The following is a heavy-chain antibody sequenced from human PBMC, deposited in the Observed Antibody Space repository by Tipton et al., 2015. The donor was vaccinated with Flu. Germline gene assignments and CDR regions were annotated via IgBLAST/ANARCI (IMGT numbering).Heavy chain of an antibody. D-gene: IGHD2-15*01. Sequence: TLSLTCSVSGASISSGGYYWSWIRQHPGKGLEWIGYIHYSGSTYYNPSLRSRVTISVDTSKNQFSLNLSSLTAADTAVYYCARACGSGGNRWFDPWGQGALVTVSS. V-gene: IGHV4-31*03. CDR1: GASISSGGYY. CDR2: IHYSGST. J-gene: IGHJ5*02. CDR3: ARACGSGGNRWFDP.